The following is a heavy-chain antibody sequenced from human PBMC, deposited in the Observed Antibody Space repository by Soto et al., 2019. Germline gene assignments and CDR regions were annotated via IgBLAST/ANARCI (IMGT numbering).Heavy chain of an antibody. D-gene: IGHD3-16*02. J-gene: IGHJ4*02. CDR2: ISGSGAST. V-gene: IGHV3-23*01. CDR3: ARDRLRLGELSLLGYFDY. Sequence: HPGGSLRLSCAASGFTFSSSAMTWVRQAPGKGLEWVSAISGSGASTYYADSVKGRFTISRDNSKNTLSVQMDSLRAEDTAVYYCARDRLRLGELSLLGYFDYWGQGTLVTVS. CDR1: GFTFSSSA.